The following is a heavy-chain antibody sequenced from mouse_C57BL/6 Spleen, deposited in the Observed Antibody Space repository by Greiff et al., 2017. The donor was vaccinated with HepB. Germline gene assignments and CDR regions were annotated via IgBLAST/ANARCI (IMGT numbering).Heavy chain of an antibody. CDR2: IWTGGGK. J-gene: IGHJ4*01. CDR1: GFSLTSYA. D-gene: IGHD2-3*01. Sequence: QVQLKESGPGLVAPSQSLSITCTVSGFSLTSYAISWVRQPPGQGLEWLGVIWTGGGKNYNSALKSRLSISKDNSKSQVFLKMNSLQTDDTARYYCARTDGYYVRAMDYWGQGTSVTVSS. CDR3: ARTDGYYVRAMDY. V-gene: IGHV2-9-1*01.